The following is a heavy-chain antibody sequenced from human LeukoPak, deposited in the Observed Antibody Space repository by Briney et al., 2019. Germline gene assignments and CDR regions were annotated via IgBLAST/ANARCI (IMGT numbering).Heavy chain of an antibody. V-gene: IGHV3-30-3*01. CDR1: GFTFSSYA. CDR2: ISYDGSNK. CDR3: ARAPSAAAGPPY. Sequence: PGRSLRPSCAASGFTFSSYAMHWVRQAPGKGLEWVAVISYDGSNKYYADSVKGRFTISRDNSKNTLYLQMNSLRAEDTAVYYCARAPSAAAGPPYWGQGTLVTVSS. J-gene: IGHJ4*02. D-gene: IGHD6-13*01.